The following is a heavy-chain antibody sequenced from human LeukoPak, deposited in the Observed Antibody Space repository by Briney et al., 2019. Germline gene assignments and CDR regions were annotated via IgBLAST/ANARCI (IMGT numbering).Heavy chain of an antibody. D-gene: IGHD6-19*01. Sequence: GGSLRLSCTASGFTFSSYAMYWVRQAPGKGLEYVSAISYNGVNTYHANSVKGRFTISRDNSENTLYLQMGSLRTEDMAVYYCARGSGWFNHYYMDVWGKGTTVTISS. CDR2: ISYNGVNT. J-gene: IGHJ6*03. CDR3: ARGSGWFNHYYMDV. V-gene: IGHV3-64*01. CDR1: GFTFSSYA.